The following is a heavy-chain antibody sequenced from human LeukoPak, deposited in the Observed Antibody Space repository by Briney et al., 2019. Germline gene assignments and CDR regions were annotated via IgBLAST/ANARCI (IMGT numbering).Heavy chain of an antibody. J-gene: IGHJ4*02. D-gene: IGHD1-1*01. Sequence: PSETLSLTCAVYGGSFSGYYWSWIRQPPGKGLEWIGEINHSGSTNYNPSLKSRVTISVDTSKNQFSLKLSSVTAADTAVYYCAREGTGSYNWGQGTLVTVSS. V-gene: IGHV4-34*01. CDR1: GGSFSGYY. CDR3: AREGTGSYN. CDR2: INHSGST.